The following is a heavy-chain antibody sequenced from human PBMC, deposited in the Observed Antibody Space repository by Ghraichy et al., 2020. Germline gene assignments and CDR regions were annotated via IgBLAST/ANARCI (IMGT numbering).Heavy chain of an antibody. V-gene: IGHV4-39*01. D-gene: IGHD3-22*01. CDR2: IYHGGNT. Sequence: SETLSLSCNVSGVSITSNSYYWGWIRQPPGKGLEWIGSIYHGGNTYYHPSLESRVTISVDTSKNQFSLKLRSVTAKDTAVYYGARRYYERFDYWGQGTQVTVSS. J-gene: IGHJ4*02. CDR1: GVSITSNSYY. CDR3: ARRYYERFDY.